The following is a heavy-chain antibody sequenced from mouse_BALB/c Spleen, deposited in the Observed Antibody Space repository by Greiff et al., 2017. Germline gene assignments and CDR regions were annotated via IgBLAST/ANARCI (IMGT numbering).Heavy chain of an antibody. J-gene: IGHJ4*01. CDR2: IDPANGNT. CDR3: AREVYGNYDAMDY. D-gene: IGHD2-1*01. Sequence: VQLKQSGAELVKPGASVKLSCTASGFNIKDTYMHWVKQRPEQGLEWIGRIDPANGNTKYDPKFQGKATITADTSSNTAYLQLSSLTSEDTAVYYCAREVYGNYDAMDYWGQGTSVTVSS. V-gene: IGHV14-3*02. CDR1: GFNIKDTY.